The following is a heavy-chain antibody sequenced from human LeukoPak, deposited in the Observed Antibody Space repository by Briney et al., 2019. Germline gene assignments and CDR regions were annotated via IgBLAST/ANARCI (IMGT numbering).Heavy chain of an antibody. D-gene: IGHD2-15*01. J-gene: IGHJ5*02. Sequence: ASVKVSCKASGYTFTNYDINWVRQATGQGLEWMGWMNPNSGNTGYAQKFQGRVTMTRNTSISTAYMELSSLRSEDTAVYYCARVVVAATPYWFDPWGQGTLVTVSS. CDR1: GYTFTNYD. CDR3: ARVVVAATPYWFDP. V-gene: IGHV1-8*01. CDR2: MNPNSGNT.